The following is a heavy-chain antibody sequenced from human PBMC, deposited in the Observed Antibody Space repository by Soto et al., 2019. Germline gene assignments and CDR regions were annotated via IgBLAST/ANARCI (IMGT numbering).Heavy chain of an antibody. V-gene: IGHV1-58*01. CDR3: ATPDYGDYWYFDL. CDR2: IVVGSGHT. Sequence: QMQLVQSGPEVKKPGTSVKVSCKASGFPFSSSVVQWVRQGRGQRLEWIGWIVVGSGHTKYAQKFQERVSITRDMSTSTAYMELTSLRSEATARYCCATPDYGDYWYFDLWGRGTLVTVSS. CDR1: GFPFSSSV. D-gene: IGHD4-17*01. J-gene: IGHJ2*01.